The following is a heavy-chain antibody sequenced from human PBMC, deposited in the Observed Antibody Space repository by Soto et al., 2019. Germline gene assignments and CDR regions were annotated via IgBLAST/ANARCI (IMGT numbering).Heavy chain of an antibody. CDR3: ARDRGSYALDY. J-gene: IGHJ4*02. CDR1: GYTFTSYG. Sequence: QVQLVQSGAEVKKPGASVKVSCKASGYTFTSYGISWVRQAPGQGLEWMGWISAYTGNTNYAQKLQGRVTMTTDTSTSTVYRELRSLRSDDTAVYYCARDRGSYALDYWGQGTLVTVSS. V-gene: IGHV1-18*01. CDR2: ISAYTGNT. D-gene: IGHD1-26*01.